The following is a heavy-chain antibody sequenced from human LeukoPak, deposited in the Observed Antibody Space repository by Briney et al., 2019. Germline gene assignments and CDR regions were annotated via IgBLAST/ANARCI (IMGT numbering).Heavy chain of an antibody. CDR3: ARVYSNYENFQH. D-gene: IGHD4-11*01. Sequence: SETLSLTCTVSGYSISSGYYWGWIRQPPGKGLEWIGSIYHSGSTYYNPSLKSRVTISVDTSKNQFSLKLSSVTAADTAVYYCARVYSNYENFQHWARAPWSPSP. J-gene: IGHJ1*01. V-gene: IGHV4-38-2*02. CDR2: IYHSGST. CDR1: GYSISSGYY.